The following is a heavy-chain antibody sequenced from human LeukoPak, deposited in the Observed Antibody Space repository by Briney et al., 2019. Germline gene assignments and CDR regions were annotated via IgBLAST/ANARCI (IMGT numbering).Heavy chain of an antibody. V-gene: IGHV3-11*04. CDR2: ISGGGTTF. CDR1: GFTFSDYY. CDR3: ARDFAGYDF. Sequence: GGSLRLSCAASGFTFSDYYMNWIRQAPGKGLEWLSYISGGGTTFYYADSVKGRFTISRDNAKNSLYLQMNSLRAEDTAVYYCARDFAGYDFWGQGTLVTVSS. D-gene: IGHD5-12*01. J-gene: IGHJ4*02.